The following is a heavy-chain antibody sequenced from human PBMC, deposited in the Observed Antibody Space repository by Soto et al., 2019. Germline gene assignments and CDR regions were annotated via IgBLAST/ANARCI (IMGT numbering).Heavy chain of an antibody. D-gene: IGHD4-4*01. Sequence: QVQLVQSGAEVKKPGSSVKISCRVPGDSFNNFALSWVRQAPGLGLEWMGGIIPIFATPTYAPKFQDRVTFSPNASPTTASMQLTTLRSDDPAVYSCSRHLRADFRNWFFELWGRGTLVTVSS. CDR1: GDSFNNFA. V-gene: IGHV1-69*05. CDR3: SRHLRADFRNWFFEL. CDR2: IIPIFATP. J-gene: IGHJ2*01.